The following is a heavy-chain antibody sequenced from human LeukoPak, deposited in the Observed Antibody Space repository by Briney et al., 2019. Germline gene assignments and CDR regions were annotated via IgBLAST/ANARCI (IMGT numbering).Heavy chain of an antibody. J-gene: IGHJ4*02. Sequence: GGSLRLSCAGSGFTFNTYAMSWVRQAPGKGLEWVSAISGSGGSTYYADSVKGRFTISRDNSKNTLYLQIHSLRAEDTAVYYCAKGKGSSSSSIDWWGQGTLVTVSS. CDR2: ISGSGGST. V-gene: IGHV3-23*01. D-gene: IGHD2-15*01. CDR3: AKGKGSSSSSIDW. CDR1: GFTFNTYA.